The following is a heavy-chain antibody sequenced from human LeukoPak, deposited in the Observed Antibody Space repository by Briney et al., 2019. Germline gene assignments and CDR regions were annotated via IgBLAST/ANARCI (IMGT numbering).Heavy chain of an antibody. CDR1: GGSISSGSYY. CDR2: IYTSGST. D-gene: IGHD3-10*01. CDR3: ARHKGPHIVRGVLRNNWFDY. V-gene: IGHV4-61*02. J-gene: IGHJ5*01. Sequence: SSETLSLTCTVSGGSISSGSYYWSWIRQPAGKGLEWIGRIYTSGSTNYNPSLKSRVTISVDTSKNQFSLKLSSVTAADTAMYFCARHKGPHIVRGVLRNNWFDYWGQGILVTVSS.